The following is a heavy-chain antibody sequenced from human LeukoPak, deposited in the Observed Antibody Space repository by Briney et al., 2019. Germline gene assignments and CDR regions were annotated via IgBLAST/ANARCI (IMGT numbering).Heavy chain of an antibody. V-gene: IGHV3-23*01. CDR2: ISDSGGRT. CDR3: AKRGVVIRVILVGFHREAYYFDS. J-gene: IGHJ4*02. CDR1: GITVSNYG. Sequence: GGSLRLSCAVSGITVSNYGMAWVRQAPGKGLEWVAGISDSGGRTNYADSVKSRFTISRDNPKNTLYLQMSSLRAEDTAVYFCAKRGVVIRVILVGFHREAYYFDSWGQGALVTVSS. D-gene: IGHD3-22*01.